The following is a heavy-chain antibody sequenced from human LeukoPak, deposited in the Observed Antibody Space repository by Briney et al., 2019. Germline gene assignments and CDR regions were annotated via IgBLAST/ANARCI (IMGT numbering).Heavy chain of an antibody. D-gene: IGHD1-1*01. V-gene: IGHV4-4*07. CDR3: TREAGNTQYFDY. CDR1: GGSISSYY. J-gene: IGHJ4*02. Sequence: KASESLSPTCTVSGGSISSYYWSWIRQPAGKGLEWIGRIYTSGSTNYNPSLKSRVTMSVDTSKNQFSLKLSSVTAADTAMYYCTREAGNTQYFDYWGQGTLVTVSS. CDR2: IYTSGST.